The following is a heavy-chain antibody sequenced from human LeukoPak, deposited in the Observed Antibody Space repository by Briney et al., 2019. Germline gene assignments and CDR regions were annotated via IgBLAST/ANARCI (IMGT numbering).Heavy chain of an antibody. Sequence: SETLSLTCTVSGGSISSSSYYWGWIRQPPGKGLEWIGSIYYSGSTYYNPSLKSRVTISVDTSKNQFSLKLSSVTAAGTAVYYCEVRGVIQRGFDPWGQGTLVTVSS. D-gene: IGHD3-10*01. J-gene: IGHJ5*02. CDR3: EVRGVIQRGFDP. V-gene: IGHV4-39*01. CDR2: IYYSGST. CDR1: GGSISSSSYY.